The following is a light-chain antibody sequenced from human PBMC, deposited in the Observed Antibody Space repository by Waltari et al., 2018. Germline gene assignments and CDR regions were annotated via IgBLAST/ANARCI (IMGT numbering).Light chain of an antibody. CDR3: QQYNDWPRT. CDR2: GSS. CDR1: QSVSRN. V-gene: IGKV3-15*01. J-gene: IGKJ1*01. Sequence: EIVMTQSPATLSVSPGERATLSCRASQSVSRNLAWYQQKPGQAPRLLTYGSSTRATGIPARFSGSGSGTEFTLTISGLQSEDSAVYYCQQYNDWPRTFGLGTRVEIE.